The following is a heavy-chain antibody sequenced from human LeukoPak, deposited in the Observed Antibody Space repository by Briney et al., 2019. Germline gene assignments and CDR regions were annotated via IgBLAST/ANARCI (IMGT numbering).Heavy chain of an antibody. CDR2: IYTSGST. J-gene: IGHJ6*03. Sequence: PSETLSLTCTVSGGSISSGSYYWSWLRQPAGKGLEWLGRIYTSGSTNYNPSLKSRVTISVDTSKNQFSLKLSSVTAADTAVYYCARSRGGYSGYDRRYYYYYMDVWGKGTTVTVSS. CDR3: ARSRGGYSGYDRRYYYYYMDV. D-gene: IGHD5-12*01. V-gene: IGHV4-61*02. CDR1: GGSISSGSYY.